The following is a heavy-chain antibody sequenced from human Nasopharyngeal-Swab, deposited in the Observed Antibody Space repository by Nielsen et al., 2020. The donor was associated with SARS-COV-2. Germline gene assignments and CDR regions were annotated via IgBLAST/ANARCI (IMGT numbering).Heavy chain of an antibody. V-gene: IGHV3-64*01. CDR3: ARDLRLGIPMALGRGVFDY. CDR1: GFTFSAYS. CDR2: ISDYGGTT. D-gene: IGHD1-14*01. J-gene: IGHJ4*02. Sequence: GGSLRLSCAASGFTFSAYSMHWVRQAPGKGLEYVSAISDYGGTTYYANSVKGRFTISRDNSKNTLFLQMGSLRAEDMAVYYCARDLRLGIPMALGRGVFDYWGQGTLVTVSS.